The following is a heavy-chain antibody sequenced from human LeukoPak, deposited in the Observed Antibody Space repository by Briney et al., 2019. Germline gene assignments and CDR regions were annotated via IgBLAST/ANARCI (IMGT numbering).Heavy chain of an antibody. CDR3: AREACSGGSCYSSYYYYYMDV. D-gene: IGHD2-15*01. CDR1: GFTFSSFG. Sequence: GGSLRLSCAASGFTFSSFGMHWVRQAPGKGLEWVAVIWYDGSNENYVDSVKGRFTVSRDNSKNTLYLQMNSLRAEDTAVYYCAREACSGGSCYSSYYYYYMDVWGKGTTVTVSS. V-gene: IGHV3-33*01. CDR2: IWYDGSNE. J-gene: IGHJ6*03.